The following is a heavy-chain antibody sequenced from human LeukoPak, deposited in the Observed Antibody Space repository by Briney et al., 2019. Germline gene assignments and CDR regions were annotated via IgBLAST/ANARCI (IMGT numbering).Heavy chain of an antibody. V-gene: IGHV4-4*07. CDR1: GGSISSYY. CDR3: ASTPLGREAGTFDY. Sequence: SETLSLTCTVSGGSISSYYWSWIRQPAGKGPEWIGRIYTSGSTNYNPSLKSRVTMSVDTSKNQFSLKLSSVTAADTAVYYCASTPLGREAGTFDYWGQGTLVTVSS. CDR2: IYTSGST. D-gene: IGHD6-13*01. J-gene: IGHJ4*02.